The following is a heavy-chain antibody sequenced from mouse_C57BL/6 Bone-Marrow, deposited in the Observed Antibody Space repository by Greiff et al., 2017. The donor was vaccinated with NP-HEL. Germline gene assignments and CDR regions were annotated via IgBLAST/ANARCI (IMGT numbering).Heavy chain of an antibody. V-gene: IGHV14-2*01. CDR2: IDPEDGET. CDR1: GFNIKDYY. CDR3: ASYYYGSSYFAY. D-gene: IGHD1-1*01. Sequence: VHVKQSGAELVKPGASVKLSCTASGFNIKDYYMHWVKQRTEQGLEWIGRIDPEDGETKYAPKFQGKATITADTSSNTAYLQLSSLTSEDTAVYYCASYYYGSSYFAYWGQGTLVTVSA. J-gene: IGHJ3*01.